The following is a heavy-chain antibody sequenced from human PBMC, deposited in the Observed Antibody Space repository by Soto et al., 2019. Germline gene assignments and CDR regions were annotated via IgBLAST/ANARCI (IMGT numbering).Heavy chain of an antibody. CDR3: SRDSSGWCGVLMDV. J-gene: IGHJ6*03. Sequence: EVQLVESGGGLVQPGGSLKLSCAASGFTFSGSAMHWVRQASGKGLEWVGRVRRKANSYATAYDASVKGRFTISRDDSKNTAYRQMNSLKIEDTAVYYCSRDSSGWCGVLMDVWGNGTTVTVSS. CDR1: GFTFSGSA. V-gene: IGHV3-73*01. D-gene: IGHD6-13*01. CDR2: VRRKANSYAT.